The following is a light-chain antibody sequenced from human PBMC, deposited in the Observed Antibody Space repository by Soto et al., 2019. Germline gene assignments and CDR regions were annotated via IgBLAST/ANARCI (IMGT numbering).Light chain of an antibody. CDR1: SDVGGYNY. V-gene: IGLV2-11*01. CDR3: CSYAGSSLV. CDR2: DVN. J-gene: IGLJ2*01. Sequence: QSVLTQPASVSGSPGQSITISCTGTSDVGGYNYVSWYQHHPGKAPKLIIFDVNKRPSGVPDRFSGSKSGNTASLTISGLQPEDEADYYCCSYAGSSLVFGGGTKLTVL.